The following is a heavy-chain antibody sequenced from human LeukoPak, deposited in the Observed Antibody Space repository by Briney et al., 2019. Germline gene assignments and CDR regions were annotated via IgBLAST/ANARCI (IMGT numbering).Heavy chain of an antibody. J-gene: IGHJ4*02. V-gene: IGHV1-18*04. D-gene: IGHD3-10*01. CDR1: GYTFTSYG. CDR2: ISAYNGNT. CDR3: AREGFYGSGSYQRYYFDY. Sequence: ASVKVSCKASGYTFTSYGISWVRQAPGQGLAWMGWISAYNGNTNYAQRLQGRVTMTTDTSTSTAYMELRSLRSDDTAVYYCAREGFYGSGSYQRYYFDYWGQGTLVTVSS.